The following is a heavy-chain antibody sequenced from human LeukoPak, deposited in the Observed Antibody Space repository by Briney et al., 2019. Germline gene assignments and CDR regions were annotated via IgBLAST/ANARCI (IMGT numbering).Heavy chain of an antibody. J-gene: IGHJ6*03. CDR3: AGVNKQLVHKGGSRLYYYYYYMDV. CDR1: GGTFSSYA. CDR2: IIPIFGTA. Sequence: ASVKVSCKASGGTFSSYAISWVRQAPGQGLEWMGGIIPIFGTANYAQKFQGRVTITADKSTSTAYMELSSLRSEDTAVYYCAGVNKQLVHKGGSRLYYYYYYMDVWGKGTTVTVSS. D-gene: IGHD6-13*01. V-gene: IGHV1-69*06.